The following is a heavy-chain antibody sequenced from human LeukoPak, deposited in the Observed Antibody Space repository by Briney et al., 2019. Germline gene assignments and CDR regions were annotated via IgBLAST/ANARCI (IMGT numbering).Heavy chain of an antibody. Sequence: PSETLSLTCTVSGGSISSYYWSWIRQPAGKGLEWIGYIYYSGSTYYNPSLKSRVTISVDTSKNQFSLKLSSVTAADTAVYYCARAKDYGSRSPVYYFDYWGQGTLVTVSS. CDR1: GGSISSYY. J-gene: IGHJ4*02. V-gene: IGHV4-59*06. CDR3: ARAKDYGSRSPVYYFDY. CDR2: IYYSGST. D-gene: IGHD3-10*01.